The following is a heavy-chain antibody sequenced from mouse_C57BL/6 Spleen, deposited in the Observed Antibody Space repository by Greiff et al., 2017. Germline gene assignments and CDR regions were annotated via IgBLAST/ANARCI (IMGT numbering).Heavy chain of an antibody. V-gene: IGHV5-16*01. CDR2: INYDGSST. Sequence: EVKLMESEGGLVQPGSSMKLSCTASGFTFSDYYMAWVRQVPEKGLEWVANINYDGSSTYYLDSLKSRFIISRDNAKNILYLQMSRLKSEDTATYYCARDGGKGYFDVWGTGTTVTVSS. CDR1: GFTFSDYY. CDR3: ARDGGKGYFDV. D-gene: IGHD1-3*01. J-gene: IGHJ1*03.